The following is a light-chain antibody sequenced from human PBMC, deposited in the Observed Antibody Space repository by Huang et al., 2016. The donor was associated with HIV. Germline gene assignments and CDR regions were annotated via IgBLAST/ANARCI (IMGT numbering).Light chain of an antibody. Sequence: DIQMTQSPSSLSASVGDRVTITCRASQAISVYLNWYQQKPGKAPKLLIYETSRLQNGVPSRCSGSGSGTDFTLTIKSLQPEDFATYYCQQTYNTPPWTFGQGTKVEIK. V-gene: IGKV1-39*01. CDR2: ETS. CDR1: QAISVY. J-gene: IGKJ1*01. CDR3: QQTYNTPPWT.